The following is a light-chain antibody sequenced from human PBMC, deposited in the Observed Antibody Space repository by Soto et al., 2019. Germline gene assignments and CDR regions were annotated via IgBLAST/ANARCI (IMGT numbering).Light chain of an antibody. CDR1: QSVSSN. V-gene: IGKV3-15*01. J-gene: IGKJ1*01. Sequence: EIVMTQSPATLSVSPGERATLSCRASQSVSSNLAWYQQKPGQAPRLLIYGASTRATGIPARFSGSGSGTEFTITISSLQSEDFAVYYCQQYNNWPRGTFGQGTKVEIK. CDR3: QQYNNWPRGT. CDR2: GAS.